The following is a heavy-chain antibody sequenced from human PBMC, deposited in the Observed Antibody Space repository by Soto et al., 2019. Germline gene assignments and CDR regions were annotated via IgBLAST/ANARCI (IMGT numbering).Heavy chain of an antibody. CDR2: IYWDDDK. V-gene: IGHV2-5*02. CDR3: AHRPSYCSGGSCYSGFDY. J-gene: IGHJ4*02. D-gene: IGHD2-15*01. CDR1: GFSLSTSGVG. Sequence: QITLKESGPTLVKPTQTLTLTCAFSGFSLSTSGVGVGWIRQPPGKALEWLALIYWDDDKRYSPSLKSRLTITKDTSKNQVVLTMTNMDPVDTATYYCAHRPSYCSGGSCYSGFDYWGQGTLVTVSS.